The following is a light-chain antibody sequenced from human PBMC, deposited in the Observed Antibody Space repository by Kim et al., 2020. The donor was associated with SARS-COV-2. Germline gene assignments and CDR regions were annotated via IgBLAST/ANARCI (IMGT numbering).Light chain of an antibody. Sequence: LSPGERATLSCRASQSVSNNLVWYQQKPGQAPRLLIYDVSNRATGIPARFSGSGSGTDFTLIISSLEPEDFAGYFCQQRTTWPLTFGGGTKVDIK. J-gene: IGKJ4*01. CDR1: QSVSNN. CDR3: QQRTTWPLT. CDR2: DVS. V-gene: IGKV3-11*01.